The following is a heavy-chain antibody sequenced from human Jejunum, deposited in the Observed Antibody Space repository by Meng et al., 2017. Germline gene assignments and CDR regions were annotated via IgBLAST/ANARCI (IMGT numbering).Heavy chain of an antibody. V-gene: IGHV4-38-2*01. J-gene: IGHJ4*02. CDR2: IYHSGST. CDR1: GYSISSGYY. Sequence: SETLSLTCAVSGYSISSGYYWAWIRQPPGKGLEWGGRIYHSGSTDYNPSLKSRITISVDTSKNQISMILTSVTAADTAIYYCARVYIGYSHDYWGQGTLVTVSS. CDR3: ARVYIGYSHDY. D-gene: IGHD5-18*01.